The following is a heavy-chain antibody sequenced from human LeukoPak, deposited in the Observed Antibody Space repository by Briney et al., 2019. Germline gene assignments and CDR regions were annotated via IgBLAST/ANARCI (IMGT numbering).Heavy chain of an antibody. CDR1: GYTFTSYD. CDR3: ARRGPYYYYMDV. Sequence: ASVKVSCKAPGYTFTSYDINWVRQATGQGLEWMGWMNPNSGNTGYAQKFQGRVTITRNTSISTAYMELSSLRSEDTAVYYCARRGPYYYYMDVWGKGTTVTVSS. J-gene: IGHJ6*03. V-gene: IGHV1-8*01. D-gene: IGHD3-16*01. CDR2: MNPNSGNT.